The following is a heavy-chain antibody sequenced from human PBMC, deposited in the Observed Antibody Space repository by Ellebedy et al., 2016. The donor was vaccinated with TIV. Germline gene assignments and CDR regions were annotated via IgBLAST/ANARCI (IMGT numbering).Heavy chain of an antibody. CDR1: GYTFTSYD. CDR2: MNPNSGNT. D-gene: IGHD3-22*01. J-gene: IGHJ4*02. Sequence: ASVKVSXXASGYTFTSYDINWVRQATGQGLEWMGWMNPNSGNTGYAQKFQGRVTMTRNTSISTAYMELSSLRSEDTAVYYCARGISKYYYDSSGYPVALEWGQGTLVTVSS. V-gene: IGHV1-8*01. CDR3: ARGISKYYYDSSGYPVALE.